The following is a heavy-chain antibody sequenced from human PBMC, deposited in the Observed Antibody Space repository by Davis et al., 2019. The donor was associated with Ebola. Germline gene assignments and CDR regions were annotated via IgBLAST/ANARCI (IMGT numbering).Heavy chain of an antibody. CDR1: GGSISSSY. CDR3: ARENTLGWYVY. V-gene: IGHV4-59*01. CDR2: IYYSGST. D-gene: IGHD6-19*01. Sequence: SETLSLTCTVSGGSISSSYWSWIRQPPGKGLEWIGYIYYSGSTNYNPSLKSRVTISVDTSKNQFSLKLCPVTAADTAVYYSARENTLGWYVYWGQGTLVTVSS. J-gene: IGHJ4*02.